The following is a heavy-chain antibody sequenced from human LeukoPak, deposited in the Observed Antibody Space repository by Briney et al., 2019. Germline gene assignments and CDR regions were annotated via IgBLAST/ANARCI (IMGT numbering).Heavy chain of an antibody. J-gene: IGHJ3*02. CDR3: ARVDTGGNPTPDAFDI. CDR2: IYYSGST. D-gene: IGHD4-23*01. Sequence: SETLSLTCTVSGGSISSGDYYWSWIRQPPGKGLEWIGYIYYSGSTYYNPSPKSRVTISVDTSKNQFSLKLSSVTAADTAVYYCARVDTGGNPTPDAFDIWGQGTMVTVSS. V-gene: IGHV4-30-4*01. CDR1: GGSISSGDYY.